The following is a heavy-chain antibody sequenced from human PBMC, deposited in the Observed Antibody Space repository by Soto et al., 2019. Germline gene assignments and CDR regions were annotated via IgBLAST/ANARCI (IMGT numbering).Heavy chain of an antibody. J-gene: IGHJ4*02. V-gene: IGHV3-30-3*01. D-gene: IGHD3-10*01. CDR2: ISKDGSVI. CDR1: GFSFSRFA. CDR3: ARSRSGAVPDSLGF. Sequence: PGESLRLSCAASGFSFSRFAIHWVRQAPGKGLEWVAVISKDGSVIYYADSVKGRFTISRDNSKSSLFLQVNSLTSEDTAVYHCARSRSGAVPDSLGFWGQGTLVTVSS.